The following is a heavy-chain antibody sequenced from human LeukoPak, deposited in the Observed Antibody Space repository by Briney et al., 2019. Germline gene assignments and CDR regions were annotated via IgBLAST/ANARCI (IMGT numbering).Heavy chain of an antibody. CDR3: ARLRVAARLWYFDL. CDR2: INHSGST. J-gene: IGHJ2*01. Sequence: SETLSLTCAVYGGSFSGYYWSWIRQPPGKGLEWIGEINHSGSTNYNPSLKSRVTISVDTSKNQFSLKLSSVTAADTAVYYCARLRVAARLWYFDLRGRGTLVTVSS. D-gene: IGHD6-13*01. CDR1: GGSFSGYY. V-gene: IGHV4-34*01.